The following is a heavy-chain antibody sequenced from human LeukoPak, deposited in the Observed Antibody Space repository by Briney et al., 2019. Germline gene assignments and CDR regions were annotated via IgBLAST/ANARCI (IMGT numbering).Heavy chain of an antibody. J-gene: IGHJ5*02. CDR2: IYDSGST. CDR3: ARYNRSEYYYDSSGYYSDWFDP. D-gene: IGHD3-22*01. V-gene: IGHV4-30-2*03. Sequence: SETLSLTCAVYGGSFYGGSFSGYSWSWIRQPPEKGLEWIGSIYDSGSTYYNPSLKSRVTISVDTSKNQFSLKLNSVTAADTAVYYCARYNRSEYYYDSSGYYSDWFDPWGQGTLVTVSS. CDR1: GGSFYGGSFSGYS.